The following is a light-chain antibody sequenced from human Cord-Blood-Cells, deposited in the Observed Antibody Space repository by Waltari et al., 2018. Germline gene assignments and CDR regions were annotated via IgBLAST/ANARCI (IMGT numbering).Light chain of an antibody. CDR3: QVWDSSSDHPV. Sequence: SYVLTQPPSVSVAPGKTDRSTCGGNNIGSKSVPWYQQKPGQAPVLFIYYDSDRPSGIPERFSGSNSGNTATLTISRVEAGDEADYYCQVWDSSSDHPVFGGGTKLTVL. V-gene: IGLV3-21*04. CDR2: YDS. CDR1: NIGSKS. J-gene: IGLJ3*02.